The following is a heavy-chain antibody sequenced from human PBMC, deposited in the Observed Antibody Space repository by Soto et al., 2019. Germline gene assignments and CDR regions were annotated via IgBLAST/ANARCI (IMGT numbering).Heavy chain of an antibody. Sequence: GSLRLSCAASGFTFSSYAMSWVRQSPGKGLQWVSFISYDGSHEYPDSVKGRFTISRDNSKNTLYLQMNSLRAEDTAVYYCARDLGTSPSYYFDYWGQGTLVTVSS. D-gene: IGHD2-8*01. V-gene: IGHV3-30*03. CDR3: ARDLGTSPSYYFDY. CDR1: GFTFSSYA. CDR2: ISYDGSHE. J-gene: IGHJ4*02.